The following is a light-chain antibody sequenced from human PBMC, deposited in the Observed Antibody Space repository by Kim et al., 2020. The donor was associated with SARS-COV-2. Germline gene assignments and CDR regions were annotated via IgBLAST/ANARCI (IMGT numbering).Light chain of an antibody. V-gene: IGLV3-19*01. Sequence: LVQSFGITDQGAGLRGYYASWYQQKPGQAPVLVIYGKNNRPTGIPDRFSGSGSGNTASLTITGAQAEDEADCYCNSRDSSGNHLVVFGGGTQLTVL. CDR3: NSRDSSGNHLVV. J-gene: IGLJ2*01. CDR1: GLRGYY. CDR2: GKN.